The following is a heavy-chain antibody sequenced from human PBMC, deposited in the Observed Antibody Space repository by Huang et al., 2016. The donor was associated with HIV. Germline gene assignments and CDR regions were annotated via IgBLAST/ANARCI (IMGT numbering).Heavy chain of an antibody. CDR2: INHSGST. Sequence: QVQLQQWGAGLLKPSETLSLTCAVYGGSFSGYYWRWIRPSPGNGLEWIGEINHSGSTNYNPSLKSRLIISVDTSKNQFSLKLSSVTAADTAVYYCARERMMSWLDDHDAFDIWGQGTMVTVSS. D-gene: IGHD1-1*01. CDR3: ARERMMSWLDDHDAFDI. CDR1: GGSFSGYY. J-gene: IGHJ3*02. V-gene: IGHV4-34*01.